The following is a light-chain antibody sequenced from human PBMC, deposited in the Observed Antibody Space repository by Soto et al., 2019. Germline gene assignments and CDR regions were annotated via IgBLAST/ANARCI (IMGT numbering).Light chain of an antibody. CDR1: QGVRTS. CDR2: HAS. CDR3: QKYDSVPVM. J-gene: IGKJ1*01. V-gene: IGKV1-27*01. Sequence: DIQMTQSPSSLSASVGDRVTITCRASQGVRTSLAWFQQKPGKVPKLLIYHASSLQSGVPSRFSGTGSGTDFTITISSLQPEDVATYYCQKYDSVPVMLGHGNKVEIK.